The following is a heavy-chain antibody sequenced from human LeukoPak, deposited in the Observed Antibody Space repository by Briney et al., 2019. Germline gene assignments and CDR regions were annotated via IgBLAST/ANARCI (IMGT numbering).Heavy chain of an antibody. Sequence: GGSLRLSFAASGFTFCSYAMSWVRQAPGEGLEWGSAISCSGGSTYDADSVKGRFTISRDNSKNTLYLQMNSLRAEDTAVYYCAKDTSIGRYCTNGVCSPFDYWGQGTLVTVSS. CDR1: GFTFCSYA. CDR3: AKDTSIGRYCTNGVCSPFDY. J-gene: IGHJ4*02. CDR2: ISCSGGST. V-gene: IGHV3-23*01. D-gene: IGHD2-8*01.